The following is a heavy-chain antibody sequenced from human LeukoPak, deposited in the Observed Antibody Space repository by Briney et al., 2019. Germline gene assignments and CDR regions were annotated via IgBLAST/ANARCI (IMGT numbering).Heavy chain of an antibody. CDR3: ARGGGSGWPFDY. D-gene: IGHD6-19*01. CDR1: GFTFSSYS. V-gene: IGHV3-21*01. Sequence: GGSLRLSCAASGFTFSSYSMNWVRQAPGKGLEWVSSISSSSSYIYYADSVKGRFTISRDNAKNSLYLQMNSLRAEDTAVYYCARGGGSGWPFDYWGQGTLVTVSS. CDR2: ISSSSSYI. J-gene: IGHJ4*02.